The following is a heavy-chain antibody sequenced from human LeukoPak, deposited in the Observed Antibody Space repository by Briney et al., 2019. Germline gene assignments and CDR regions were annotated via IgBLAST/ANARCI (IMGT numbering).Heavy chain of an antibody. Sequence: PGGSLRLSCAASGFTFSNYWMSWVRQAPGKGLEWVANIKQDGSEKYYVDSVKGRFTISRDNANNSLYLQMNSLRAKDTAVYYCARWSSGTTRGYHWGQGTLVTVSS. CDR2: IKQDGSEK. CDR3: ARWSSGTTRGYH. CDR1: GFTFSNYW. V-gene: IGHV3-7*01. J-gene: IGHJ4*02. D-gene: IGHD6-19*01.